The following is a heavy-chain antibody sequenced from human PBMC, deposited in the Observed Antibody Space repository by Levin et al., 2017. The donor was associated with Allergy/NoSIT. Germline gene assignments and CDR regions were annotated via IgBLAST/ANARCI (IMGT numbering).Heavy chain of an antibody. V-gene: IGHV3-7*01. CDR1: GFTFSSSW. CDR2: IKQDGSEK. J-gene: IGHJ6*03. Sequence: LSLTCAASGFTFSSSWMSWVRQAPGKGLEWVANIKQDGSEKYYVDSVKGRFTISRDNAKNSLYLQMNSLRAEDTAVYYCARVWRKYYYGSGSYYNGYYMDVWGKGTTVTVSS. CDR3: ARVWRKYYYGSGSYYNGYYMDV. D-gene: IGHD3-10*01.